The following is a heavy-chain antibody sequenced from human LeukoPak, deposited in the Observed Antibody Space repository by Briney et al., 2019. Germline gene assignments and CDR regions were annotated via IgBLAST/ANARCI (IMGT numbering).Heavy chain of an antibody. CDR1: GGSISSYY. J-gene: IGHJ6*02. V-gene: IGHV4-59*12. D-gene: IGHD2-2*02. CDR2: IYYSGST. CDR3: ARDGVVVVPAAIADYYYYGMDV. Sequence: SETLSLTCTVSGGSISSYYWSWIRQPPGKGLEWIGYIYYSGSTNYNPSLKSRVTISVDTSKNQFSLKLSSVTAADTAVYYCARDGVVVVPAAIADYYYYGMDVWGQGTTVTVSS.